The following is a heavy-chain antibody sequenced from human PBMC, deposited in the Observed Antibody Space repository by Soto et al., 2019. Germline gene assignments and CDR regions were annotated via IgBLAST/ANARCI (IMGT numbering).Heavy chain of an antibody. CDR3: ASLHVLTTITDDAFDI. J-gene: IGHJ3*02. Sequence: QVQLVESGGGVVQPGRSLRLSCAASGFTFSTYGMHWVRQAPGKGLEWVAVISYDGSNKYYADSVKGRFTISRDNSKNTLYLQMNSLRAEDTAVYYCASLHVLTTITDDAFDIWGQGTMVTVSS. CDR1: GFTFSTYG. CDR2: ISYDGSNK. V-gene: IGHV3-30*03. D-gene: IGHD2-21*02.